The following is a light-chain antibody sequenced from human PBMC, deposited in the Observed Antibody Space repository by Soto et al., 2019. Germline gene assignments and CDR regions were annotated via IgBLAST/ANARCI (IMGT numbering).Light chain of an antibody. CDR1: QSVSSN. CDR2: GTS. V-gene: IGKV3-15*01. J-gene: IGKJ1*01. Sequence: ERVMTQSPATLSVSPGDGATLSCSASQSVSSNLAWYQQKPGQAPRLLFYGTSTRATGVPARFSGSGSGTEFTLTISSLQSEDFAVYYCQQYDTWPPWTFGQGTKVDI. CDR3: QQYDTWPPWT.